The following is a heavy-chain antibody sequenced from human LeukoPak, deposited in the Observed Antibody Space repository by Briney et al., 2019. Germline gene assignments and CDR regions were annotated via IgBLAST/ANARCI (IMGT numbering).Heavy chain of an antibody. CDR2: ISAYNGNT. V-gene: IGHV1-18*01. J-gene: IGHJ4*02. CDR3: ARDRLMGYDIWGYFDY. D-gene: IGHD3-9*01. CDR1: GYTFTSYG. Sequence: GASVKVSFKASGYTFTSYGISWVRQAPGQGLEWMGWISAYNGNTNYAQKLQGRVTMTTDTSTSTAYMELRSLRSDDTAVYYCARDRLMGYDIWGYFDYWGQGTLVTVSS.